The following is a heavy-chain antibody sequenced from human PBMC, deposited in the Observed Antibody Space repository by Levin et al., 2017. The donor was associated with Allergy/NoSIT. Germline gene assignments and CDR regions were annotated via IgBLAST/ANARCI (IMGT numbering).Heavy chain of an antibody. CDR3: ARLRTELSPKDLRGTTITDY. J-gene: IGHJ4*02. CDR2: IDPSDSYT. CDR1: GYSFTSYW. D-gene: IGHD1-1*01. V-gene: IGHV5-10-1*01. Sequence: GESLKISCKGSGYSFTSYWISWVRQMPGKGLEWMGRIDPSDSYTNYSPSFQGHVTISADKSISTAYLQWSSLKASDTAMYYCARLRTELSPKDLRGTTITDYWGQGTLVTVSS.